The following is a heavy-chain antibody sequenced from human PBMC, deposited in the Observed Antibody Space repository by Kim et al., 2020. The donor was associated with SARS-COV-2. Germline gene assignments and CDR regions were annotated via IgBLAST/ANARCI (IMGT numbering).Heavy chain of an antibody. J-gene: IGHJ4*02. CDR2: IWYDGSNK. D-gene: IGHD6-19*01. V-gene: IGHV3-33*01. CDR3: ASADSSGWYGGFDY. Sequence: GGSLRLSCAASGFTFSSYGMHWVRQAPGKGLEWVAVIWYDGSNKYYADSVKGRFTISRDNSKNTLYLQMNSLRAEDTAVYYCASADSSGWYGGFDYWGQGTLVTVSS. CDR1: GFTFSSYG.